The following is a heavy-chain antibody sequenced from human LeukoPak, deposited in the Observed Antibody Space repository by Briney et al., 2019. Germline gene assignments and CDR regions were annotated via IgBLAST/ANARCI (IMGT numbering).Heavy chain of an antibody. CDR2: IYTSGGT. J-gene: IGHJ5*02. CDR3: ARVLDYGDYAWFDP. D-gene: IGHD4-17*01. Sequence: SQTLSLTCTLSGGSLSSGSYYWSWIRPPAGKGLECIGRIYTSGGTNYNPSLKSRVPISVDTSKNQFSLKLSSVTAADTAVYYCARVLDYGDYAWFDPWGQGTLVSVSS. CDR1: GGSLSSGSYY. V-gene: IGHV4-61*02.